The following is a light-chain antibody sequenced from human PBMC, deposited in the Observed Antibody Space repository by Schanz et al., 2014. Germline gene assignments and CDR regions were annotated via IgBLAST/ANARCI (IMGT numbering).Light chain of an antibody. CDR1: SSDVGGYNY. CDR2: DVS. V-gene: IGLV2-11*01. J-gene: IGLJ3*02. Sequence: QSALTQPRSVSGSPGQSVTISCTGTSSDVGGYNYVFWYQQHPGKAPKLMIYDVSKRPSGVPDRFSGSKSGDTASLTVSGLQAEDEATYYCSSFEGRHNWVFGGGTKLTVL. CDR3: SSFEGRHNWV.